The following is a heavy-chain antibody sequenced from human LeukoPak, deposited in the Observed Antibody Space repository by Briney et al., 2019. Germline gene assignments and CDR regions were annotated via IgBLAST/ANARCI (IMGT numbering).Heavy chain of an antibody. D-gene: IGHD5-18*01. CDR2: INPNSGGT. Sequence: GASVKVSCKASGYTFTGYYMHWVRQAPGQGLEWMGWINPNSGGTNYAQKFQGRVTMTRDTSISTAYMELSRLRSDDTDVYYCARAMGEVQLWLLCSVYWGQGTLVTVSS. CDR3: ARAMGEVQLWLLCSVY. V-gene: IGHV1-2*02. J-gene: IGHJ4*02. CDR1: GYTFTGYY.